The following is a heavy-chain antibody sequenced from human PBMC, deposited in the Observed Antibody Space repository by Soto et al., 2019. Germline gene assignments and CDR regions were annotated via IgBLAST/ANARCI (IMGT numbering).Heavy chain of an antibody. CDR2: IYYSGNT. CDR3: ARRWSSAVFDY. D-gene: IGHD2-15*01. J-gene: IGHJ4*02. V-gene: IGHV4-39*01. Sequence: PSETLSLTCTVSGGSISSSSYYWGWIRQPPGKGLEWIGSIYYSGNTYYNPSLKSRVTISVDTSKNQFSLKLSSVTAADTAVYYCARRWSSAVFDYWGQGTLVTVS. CDR1: GGSISSSSYY.